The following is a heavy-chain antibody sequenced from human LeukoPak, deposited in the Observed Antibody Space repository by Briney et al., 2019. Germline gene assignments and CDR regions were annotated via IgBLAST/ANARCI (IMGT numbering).Heavy chain of an antibody. J-gene: IGHJ4*02. CDR3: ARKGYTYGYFFDY. V-gene: IGHV4-4*02. CDR1: GGSINSNNW. Sequence: SGTLSLTCAVSGGSINSNNWWSWVRQPPGKGLEWIGEIYHSGSTNYNPSLKSRVTISVDKSKNQFSLKLSSVTAADTAVYFCARKGYTYGYFFDYWGQGTLVTVSS. D-gene: IGHD5-18*01. CDR2: IYHSGST.